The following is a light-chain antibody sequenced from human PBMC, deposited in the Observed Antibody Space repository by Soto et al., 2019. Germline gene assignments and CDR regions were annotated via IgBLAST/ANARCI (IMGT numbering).Light chain of an antibody. CDR2: GAS. CDR1: QSVSSY. Sequence: EIVLTQSPANLALSPCETTTLSCRASQSVSSYLAWYQQKPGQAPRLLIYGASTRATGIPARFSGSGSGTEFTLTISSLQSEDFAVYYCQQYNNWPITFGQGTRLEIK. J-gene: IGKJ5*01. V-gene: IGKV3-15*01. CDR3: QQYNNWPIT.